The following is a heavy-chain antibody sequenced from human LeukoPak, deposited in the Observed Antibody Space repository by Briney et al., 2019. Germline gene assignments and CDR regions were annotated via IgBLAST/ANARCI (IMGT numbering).Heavy chain of an antibody. V-gene: IGHV3-21*01. CDR3: VRELYGSNNVYHGSGYVYYFDH. D-gene: IGHD5-12*01. CDR2: ITTSSTYI. CDR1: GFTFSSYS. Sequence: GGSLRLSCAASGFTFSSYSFNWVRQAPGKGLEWVSSITTSSTYIWYADSVKGRFTISRDNAQNSLYLQMNSLRVEDTAVYYCVRELYGSNNVYHGSGYVYYFDHWGQGTLVTVSS. J-gene: IGHJ4*02.